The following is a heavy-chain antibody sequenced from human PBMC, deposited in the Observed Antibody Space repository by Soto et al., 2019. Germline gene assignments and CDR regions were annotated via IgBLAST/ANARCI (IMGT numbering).Heavy chain of an antibody. D-gene: IGHD6-13*01. CDR1: GYTLTELS. Sequence: ASVKISCKVSGYTLTELSMHWVRQAPGKGLEWMGGFDPEDGETIYAQKFQGRVTMTEDTSTDTAYMELSSLRSEDTAVYYCATEVGSAAAGDPYYYYGMDVWGQGTTVTVSS. CDR2: FDPEDGET. J-gene: IGHJ6*02. CDR3: ATEVGSAAAGDPYYYYGMDV. V-gene: IGHV1-24*01.